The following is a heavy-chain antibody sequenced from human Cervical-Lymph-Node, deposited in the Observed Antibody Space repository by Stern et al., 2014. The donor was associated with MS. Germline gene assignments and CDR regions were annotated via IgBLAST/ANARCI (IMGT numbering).Heavy chain of an antibody. V-gene: IGHV1-46*02. CDR2: INPSGGST. D-gene: IGHD6-13*01. CDR3: ARAAAGTGGFDY. Sequence: QLVEAGAEVKKHGASVKVSYKASGYTFNSYYMHWVRKAPGKVLEWTGRINPSGGSTSYAQKFQGRVTMTRDTSTSTVYMELSSLRSEDTAVYYCARAAAGTGGFDYWGQGTLVTVSS. CDR1: GYTFNSYY. J-gene: IGHJ4*02.